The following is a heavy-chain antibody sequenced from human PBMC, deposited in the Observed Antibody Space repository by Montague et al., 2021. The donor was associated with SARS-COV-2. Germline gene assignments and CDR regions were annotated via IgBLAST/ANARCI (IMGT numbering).Heavy chain of an antibody. V-gene: IGHV4-34*01. CDR1: GGSFSRYY. D-gene: IGHD2-2*02. CDR2: ISQSGNT. Sequence: SETLSLTCAVSGGSFSRYYWSWIRQPPGKGLEWIGEISQSGNTKYNPSLQSRVSISLDTSRNQFSLKVSSVTAADTAIYYCARLSDGIVPSPILGLGPYYSFYDMDVWGKGTTVTVSS. CDR3: ARLSDGIVPSPILGLGPYYSFYDMDV. J-gene: IGHJ6*03.